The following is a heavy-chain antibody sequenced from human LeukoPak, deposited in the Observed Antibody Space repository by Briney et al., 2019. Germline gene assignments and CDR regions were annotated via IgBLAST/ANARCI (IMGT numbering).Heavy chain of an antibody. D-gene: IGHD2-2*01. V-gene: IGHV1-18*01. CDR3: AAHPHCSSTSCYPYYYYYYMDV. J-gene: IGHJ6*03. CDR2: ISAYNGNT. CDR1: GYTFTSYG. Sequence: ASVKVSCKASGYTFTSYGISWVRQAPGQELEWMGWISAYNGNTNYAQKLQGRVTMTTDTSTSTAYMELRSLRSDDTAVYYCAAHPHCSSTSCYPYYYYYYMDVWGKGTAVTVSS.